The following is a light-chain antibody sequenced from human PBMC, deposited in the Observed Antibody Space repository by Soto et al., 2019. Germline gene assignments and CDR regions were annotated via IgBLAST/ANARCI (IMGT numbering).Light chain of an antibody. CDR1: QSISSW. J-gene: IGKJ4*01. Sequence: DIQMTQSPSTLSASVGDRVTITCRASQSISSWLAWYQQKPGKDPKLLIYKASSLESGVPSRFSGSGSGTEFTLTISRLQPDDFATYYCQQYNSYPPTFGGGTKVEIK. CDR3: QQYNSYPPT. V-gene: IGKV1-5*03. CDR2: KAS.